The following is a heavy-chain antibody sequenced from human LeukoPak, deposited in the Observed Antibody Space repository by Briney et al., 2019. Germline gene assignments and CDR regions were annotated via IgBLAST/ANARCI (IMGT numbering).Heavy chain of an antibody. J-gene: IGHJ4*02. CDR2: ISGSGGST. Sequence: PGGSLRLSCSASGFAFSVYAMSWLRQPPGKGLEWVSGISGSGGSTYYADSVKGRFTISRDNSKNTLYLQMNSLRAEDTAVYYCARAASAYYFDYWGQGTLVTVSS. V-gene: IGHV3-23*01. CDR3: ARAASAYYFDY. CDR1: GFAFSVYA.